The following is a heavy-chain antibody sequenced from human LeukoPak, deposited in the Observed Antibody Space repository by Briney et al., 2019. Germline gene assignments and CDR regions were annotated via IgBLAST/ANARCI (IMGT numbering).Heavy chain of an antibody. CDR2: ITGSGGTT. CDR3: AKHTLVVTAIYY. CDR1: GFTFSSYA. V-gene: IGHV3-23*01. J-gene: IGHJ4*02. Sequence: PGGSLRLSCAASGFTFSSYAMSWVRQAPGKGLDWVSAITGSGGTTYYADSVKGRFTISRDNSKNTLYLQMNSLRAEDTAVYYCAKHTLVVTAIYYWGQGTLVTVSS. D-gene: IGHD2-21*02.